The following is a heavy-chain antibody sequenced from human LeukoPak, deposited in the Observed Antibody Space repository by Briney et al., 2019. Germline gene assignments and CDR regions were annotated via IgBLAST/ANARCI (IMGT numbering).Heavy chain of an antibody. CDR3: AREETTRSLRAFDC. J-gene: IGHJ4*02. Sequence: SETLSLTCTVSNGSVGSNFWTYMRQPAGQGLEWIGRIHTSGTTNYNPSLKSRVTMSVDTSKNQFSPELSSVTAADTAVYYCAREETTRSLRAFDCWGQGTLVTVSS. CDR2: IHTSGTT. V-gene: IGHV4-4*07. D-gene: IGHD5-12*01. CDR1: NGSVGSNF.